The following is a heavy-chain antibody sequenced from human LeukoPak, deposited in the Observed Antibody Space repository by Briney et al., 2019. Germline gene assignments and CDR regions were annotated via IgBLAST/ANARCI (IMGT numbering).Heavy chain of an antibody. CDR3: ARAPNYYDSSGYIDY. CDR2: IYHSGST. D-gene: IGHD3-22*01. J-gene: IGHJ4*02. Sequence: SGTLSLTCAVSGGSISSSNWWSWVRQPPGKGLEWIGEIYHSGSTNYNPSLKSRVTISVDTSKNQFSLKLSSVTAADTAVYYCARAPNYYDSSGYIDYWGQGTLVTVSS. CDR1: GGSISSSNW. V-gene: IGHV4-4*02.